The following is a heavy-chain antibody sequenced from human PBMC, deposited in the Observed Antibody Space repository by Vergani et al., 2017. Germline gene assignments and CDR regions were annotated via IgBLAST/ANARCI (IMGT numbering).Heavy chain of an antibody. CDR2: IYYSGST. D-gene: IGHD6-19*01. V-gene: IGHV4-39*01. J-gene: IGHJ5*02. Sequence: QLQLQESGPGLVKPSATLSLTCSVSGASIRSSNYYLGWLRQPPGKGLEWIASIYYSGSTYYNPSLKSRVTISVDTSKNQFSLKLSSVTAADTAVYFCAGHSTVEWLVELGWIYPWGQGILVTVSS. CDR3: AGHSTVEWLVELGWIYP. CDR1: GASIRSSNYY.